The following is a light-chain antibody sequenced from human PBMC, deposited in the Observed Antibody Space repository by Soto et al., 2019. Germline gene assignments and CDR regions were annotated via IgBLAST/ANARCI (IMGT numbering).Light chain of an antibody. CDR1: QNINSY. CDR3: QQANSFPYT. J-gene: IGKJ2*01. Sequence: EMSQSPSSLSASVGDRVTITCRASQNINSYLNWFQQKPGKAPKLLIYAASSLQSGVPSRFSGSGSGTDFTLSISSLQPEDSATYYCQQANSFPYTFGQGTKV. CDR2: AAS. V-gene: IGKV1-39*01.